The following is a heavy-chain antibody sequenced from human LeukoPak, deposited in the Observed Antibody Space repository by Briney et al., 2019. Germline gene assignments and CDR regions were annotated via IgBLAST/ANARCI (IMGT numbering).Heavy chain of an antibody. V-gene: IGHV1-8*03. J-gene: IGHJ4*02. D-gene: IGHD6-13*01. CDR2: MNPNSGNT. Sequence: AASVKASCKASGYTFTSYDINWVRQATGQGLEWMGWMNPNSGNTGYAQKFQGRVTITRNTSISTAYMELSSLRSEDTAVYYCARAWYSSSWFIRGGYYFDYWGQGTLVTVSS. CDR3: ARAWYSSSWFIRGGYYFDY. CDR1: GYTFTSYD.